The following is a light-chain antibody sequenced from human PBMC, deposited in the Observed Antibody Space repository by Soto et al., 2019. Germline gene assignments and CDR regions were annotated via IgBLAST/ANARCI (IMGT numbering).Light chain of an antibody. V-gene: IGKV3-15*01. CDR3: QQYYNWPPFT. Sequence: TLSCRASQSVGTSIAWYQQKPGQAPRLLIYGASTRATGVPARFSGSGSGTAFTLTISSLQSEDFANYYCQQYYNWPPFTFGQGTKVDIK. CDR2: GAS. J-gene: IGKJ3*01. CDR1: QSVGTS.